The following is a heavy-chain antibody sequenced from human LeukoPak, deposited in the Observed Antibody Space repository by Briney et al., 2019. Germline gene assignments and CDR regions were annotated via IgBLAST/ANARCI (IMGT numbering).Heavy chain of an antibody. Sequence: ASVKVSCKASGYTFTSYYMHWVRQAPGQGLEWMGIINPSGGSTSYAQKFQGRVTMTRDTSTSTVYMELSSLRSEDTAVYYCARDRGPHYYDSSGYPGYWGQGTLVTVSS. D-gene: IGHD3-22*01. J-gene: IGHJ4*02. V-gene: IGHV1-46*01. CDR1: GYTFTSYY. CDR2: INPSGGST. CDR3: ARDRGPHYYDSSGYPGY.